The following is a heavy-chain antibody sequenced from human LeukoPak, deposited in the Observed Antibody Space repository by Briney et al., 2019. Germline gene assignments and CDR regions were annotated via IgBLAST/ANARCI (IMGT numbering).Heavy chain of an antibody. CDR1: GFTFTKYW. J-gene: IGHJ3*02. D-gene: IGHD3-22*01. Sequence: GDSLRLSCAASGFTFTKYWMTWVRQAPGKGLEWVGNIKQDGSDKNYMDSVKGRFTISRDNTKNSVYLQMSSLRAEDTAVYYCARVASITMIAEDAFDIWGQGTMVTVSS. V-gene: IGHV3-7*01. CDR2: IKQDGSDK. CDR3: ARVASITMIAEDAFDI.